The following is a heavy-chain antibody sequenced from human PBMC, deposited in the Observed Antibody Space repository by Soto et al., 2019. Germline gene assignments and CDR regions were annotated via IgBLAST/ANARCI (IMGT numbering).Heavy chain of an antibody. Sequence: SETLSLTCTVSGGSISSGGYYWSWIRQHPGKGLEWIGYIYYSGSTYYNPSLKSRVTISVDTSKNQFSLKLSSVTAADTAVYYCARDAYYSDSGAYHRICPHWGQGALVTVS. J-gene: IGHJ4*02. CDR3: ARDAYYSDSGAYHRICPH. CDR1: GGSISSGGYY. V-gene: IGHV4-31*03. CDR2: IYYSGST. D-gene: IGHD3-22*01.